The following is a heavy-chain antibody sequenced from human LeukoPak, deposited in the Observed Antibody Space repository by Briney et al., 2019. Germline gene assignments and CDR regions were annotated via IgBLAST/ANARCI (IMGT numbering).Heavy chain of an antibody. Sequence: GGSLRLSCAASGFTFSSYAMSWARQAPGKGLEWVSGISGSGGNTFYADSVQGRFTISRDNSKNTLYLQMNSLRAEDTAVYYCAREPIVVVITTYYYYGMDVWGQGTTVTVSS. D-gene: IGHD3-22*01. CDR2: ISGSGGNT. CDR3: AREPIVVVITTYYYYGMDV. CDR1: GFTFSSYA. J-gene: IGHJ6*02. V-gene: IGHV3-23*01.